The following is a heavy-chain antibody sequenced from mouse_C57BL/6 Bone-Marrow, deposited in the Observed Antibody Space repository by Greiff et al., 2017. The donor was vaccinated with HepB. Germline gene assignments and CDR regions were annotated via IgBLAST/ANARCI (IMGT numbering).Heavy chain of an antibody. Sequence: QVQLQQPGAELVMPGASVKLSCKASGYTFTSYWMHWVKQRPGQGLEWIGEIDPSDSYTNYNQKFKGKSTLTVDKSSSTAYMQLSSLTSEDSAVYYCANDGYYEAWFAYWGQGTLVTVSA. J-gene: IGHJ3*01. CDR3: ANDGYYEAWFAY. CDR1: GYTFTSYW. D-gene: IGHD2-3*01. CDR2: IDPSDSYT. V-gene: IGHV1-69*01.